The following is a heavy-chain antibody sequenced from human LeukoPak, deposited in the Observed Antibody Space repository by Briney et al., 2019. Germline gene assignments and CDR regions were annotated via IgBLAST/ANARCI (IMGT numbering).Heavy chain of an antibody. CDR3: ARSRRLLWFGELLKDAFDI. CDR2: IKQDGSEK. Sequence: RGSLRLSCAASGFTFSSYWMSWVRQAPGKGLEWVANIKQDGSEKYYVDSVKGRFTISRDNAKNSLYLQMNSLRAEDTAVYYCARSRRLLWFGELLKDAFDIWGQGTMVTVSS. D-gene: IGHD3-10*01. V-gene: IGHV3-7*05. J-gene: IGHJ3*02. CDR1: GFTFSSYW.